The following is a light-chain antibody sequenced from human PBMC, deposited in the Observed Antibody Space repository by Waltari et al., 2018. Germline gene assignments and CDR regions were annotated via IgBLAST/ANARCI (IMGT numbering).Light chain of an antibody. J-gene: IGLJ2*01. CDR3: STYGGANNLL. CDR2: EVN. Sequence: QPALTQPPSASGSPGQSVTISCAGTRGDIGTYNDVSWYPHHPGKVPRVMIYEVNKRPSGVPDRFSGSTSGDTASLTVSGLQPEDEAEYFCSTYGGANNLLFGGGTKVTVL. CDR1: RGDIGTYND. V-gene: IGLV2-8*01.